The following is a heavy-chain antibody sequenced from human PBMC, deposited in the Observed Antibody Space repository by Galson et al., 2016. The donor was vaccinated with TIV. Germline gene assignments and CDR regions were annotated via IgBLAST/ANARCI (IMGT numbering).Heavy chain of an antibody. Sequence: SVKVSCKASGYTLTIYAMHLVRQAPGQRIEWMGWINAGNGKTKYSQKFQGRLTITRDTSASTAYMELSSLRSYDTAVYYCARPPYCGGDCYKYDYWGQGTLVTVSS. D-gene: IGHD2-21*01. CDR3: ARPPYCGGDCYKYDY. V-gene: IGHV1-3*01. J-gene: IGHJ4*02. CDR2: INAGNGKT. CDR1: GYTLTIYA.